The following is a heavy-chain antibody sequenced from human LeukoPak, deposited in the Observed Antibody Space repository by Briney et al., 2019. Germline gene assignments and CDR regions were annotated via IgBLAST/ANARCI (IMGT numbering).Heavy chain of an antibody. Sequence: PGGSLRLSCAASGFTFDDYAMHWVRQPPGKGLEWVSGISWNSGSIGYADSVKGRFTISRDNAKNSLYLQMNSLRAEDTAVYYCARDRVIVATIGMEDYWGQGTLVTVSS. CDR1: GFTFDDYA. D-gene: IGHD5-12*01. J-gene: IGHJ4*02. V-gene: IGHV3-9*01. CDR3: ARDRVIVATIGMEDY. CDR2: ISWNSGSI.